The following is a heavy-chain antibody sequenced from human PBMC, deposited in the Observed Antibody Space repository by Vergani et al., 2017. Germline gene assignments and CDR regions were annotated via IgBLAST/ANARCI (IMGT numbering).Heavy chain of an antibody. CDR2: ISYDGSNK. J-gene: IGHJ6*02. CDR1: GFTFSSYG. CDR3: AKREDRFYYYYYGMDV. Sequence: QVQLVESGGGVVQPGRSLRLSCAVSGFTFSSYGMHWVRQAPGKGLEWVAVISYDGSNKYYADSVKGRFTITRDNSKNTMYLQMNSRRAEDTAVYYCAKREDRFYYYYYGMDVWGQGTTVTVSS. D-gene: IGHD6-25*01. V-gene: IGHV3-30*18.